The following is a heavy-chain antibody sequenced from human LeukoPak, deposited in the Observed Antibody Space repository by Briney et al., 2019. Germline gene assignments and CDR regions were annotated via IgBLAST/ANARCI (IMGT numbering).Heavy chain of an antibody. V-gene: IGHV4-59*01. CDR1: GRSISSYY. J-gene: IGHJ3*02. Sequence: SQTLSLTCTVAGRSISSYYGSWIRQPPGKGLEWIGYIYYSGSTNYNPSLKSRVTISVDTSKNQFSLKLSSVTAADTAVYYCAREMLFRAFDIWGQGTMVTVSS. D-gene: IGHD2-21*01. CDR3: AREMLFRAFDI. CDR2: IYYSGST.